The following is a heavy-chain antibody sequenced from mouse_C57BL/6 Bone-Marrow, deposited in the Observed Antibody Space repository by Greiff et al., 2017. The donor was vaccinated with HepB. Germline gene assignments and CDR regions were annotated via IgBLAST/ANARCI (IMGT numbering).Heavy chain of an antibody. CDR2: IHPNSGST. D-gene: IGHD2-3*01. J-gene: IGHJ4*01. V-gene: IGHV1-64*01. CDR3: ARRGGYYEAMDY. Sequence: QVQLQQPGAELVKPGASVKLSCKASRYTFTSYWMHWVKQRPGQGLEWIGMIHPNSGSTNYNEKFKSKATLTVDKSSSTAYMQLSSLTSEDSAVYYCARRGGYYEAMDYWGQGTSVTVSS. CDR1: RYTFTSYW.